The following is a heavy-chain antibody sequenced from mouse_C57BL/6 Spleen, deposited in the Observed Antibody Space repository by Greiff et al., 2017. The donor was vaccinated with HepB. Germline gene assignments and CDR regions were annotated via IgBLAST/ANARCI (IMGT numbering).Heavy chain of an antibody. CDR3: SREITTAVGGYFDV. V-gene: IGHV1-26*01. D-gene: IGHD1-1*01. J-gene: IGHJ1*03. Sequence: EVQLQQSGPELVKPGASVKISCKASGYTFTDYYMNWVKQSHGKSLEWIGDINPNNGGTSYNQKFKGKATLTVDKSSSTAYMELRSLTSEDSAVYYCSREITTAVGGYFDVWGTGTTVTVSS. CDR2: INPNNGGT. CDR1: GYTFTDYY.